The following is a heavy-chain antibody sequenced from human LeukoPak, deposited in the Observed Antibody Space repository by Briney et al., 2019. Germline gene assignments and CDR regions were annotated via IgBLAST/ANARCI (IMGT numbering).Heavy chain of an antibody. CDR1: AFIFSSYA. V-gene: IGHV3-30*04. J-gene: IGHJ4*02. CDR3: ARDRGPYVLRYFDWLFY. Sequence: AESLTLSWPPAAFIFSSYAVHWVRQAPGKWMEWVAVISYDGSNKYYADSVKGRFTISRDNSKNTLYLQMNSLRAEDTAVYYCARDRGPYVLRYFDWLFYWGQGTLVTVSS. D-gene: IGHD3-9*01. CDR2: ISYDGSNK.